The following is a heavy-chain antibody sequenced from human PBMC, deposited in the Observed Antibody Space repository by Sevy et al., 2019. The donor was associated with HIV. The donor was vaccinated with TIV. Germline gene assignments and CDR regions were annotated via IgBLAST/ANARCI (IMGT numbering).Heavy chain of an antibody. CDR3: ARQAPSGSPPATFDI. D-gene: IGHD1-26*01. CDR1: GYIFTNYW. CDR2: IYPGGSDT. J-gene: IGHJ3*02. Sequence: GESLKISCKGSGYIFTNYWIGWVRQMPGKGLEWMGIIYPGGSDTTYSPSFQGQVTISADKSISTAYLQWSSLKASDTAMYYSARQAPSGSPPATFDIWGQGTMVTVSS. V-gene: IGHV5-51*01.